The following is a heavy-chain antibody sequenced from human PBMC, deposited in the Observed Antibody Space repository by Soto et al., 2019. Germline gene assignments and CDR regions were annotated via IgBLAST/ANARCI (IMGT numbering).Heavy chain of an antibody. J-gene: IGHJ5*02. Sequence: SGLTLVNPTQTLTLTCTFSGFSLTTVGVRVGWIRQPPGMALEWLAIISWDDDKHYSPSLSNRLTITKDSSKNQVVLIMTNMESVDTGTYYCAHRRVWSSDWYDWFDPWGQGVLVTVSS. CDR2: ISWDDDK. CDR3: AHRRVWSSDWYDWFDP. D-gene: IGHD6-19*01. CDR1: GFSLTTVGVR. V-gene: IGHV2-5*02.